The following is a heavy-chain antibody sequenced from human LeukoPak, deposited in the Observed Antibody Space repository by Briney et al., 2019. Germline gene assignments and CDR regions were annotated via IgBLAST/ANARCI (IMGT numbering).Heavy chain of an antibody. V-gene: IGHV1-2*02. J-gene: IGHJ4*02. CDR2: INPNSGGT. CDR1: GYTFTGYY. Sequence: ASVKVSCKASGYTFTGYYMHWVRQAPGQGLEWMGWINPNSGGTNYAQKFQGRVTMTRDTSISTAYMELSRLRSDDTAVYYCARIEGSSGYYFVPYWGQGTLVIVSS. D-gene: IGHD3-22*01. CDR3: ARIEGSSGYYFVPY.